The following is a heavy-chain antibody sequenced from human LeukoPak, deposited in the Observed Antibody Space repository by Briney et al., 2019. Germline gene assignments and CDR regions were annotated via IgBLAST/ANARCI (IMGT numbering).Heavy chain of an antibody. V-gene: IGHV3-48*01. CDR3: ARLGGEPDY. D-gene: IGHD1-26*01. J-gene: IGHJ4*02. CDR1: GFTFSSYS. CDR2: ISSSSSTI. Sequence: PGGSLRLSCAASGFTFSSYSMNWVRQAPGKGLEWVSYISSSSSTIYYADSVKGRFTISRDNAKNSLYLQMNSLRAEDTAVYYCARLGGEPDYWGQGTLVTVSS.